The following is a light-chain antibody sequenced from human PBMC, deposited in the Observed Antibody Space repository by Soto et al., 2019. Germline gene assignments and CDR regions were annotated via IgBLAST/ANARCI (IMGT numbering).Light chain of an antibody. CDR1: SSDVGGFSY. CDR2: DVS. V-gene: IGLV2-11*01. J-gene: IGLJ1*01. Sequence: QSVLTQPRSVSGSPGQSVTISCTGTSSDVGGFSYVSWYQQYPGKAPKLILYDVSQRPSGVPDRFSGSKSGNTASLTISGLQAEDEADYYCCSYAGSYTLYVFGTGTKVTVL. CDR3: CSYAGSYTLYV.